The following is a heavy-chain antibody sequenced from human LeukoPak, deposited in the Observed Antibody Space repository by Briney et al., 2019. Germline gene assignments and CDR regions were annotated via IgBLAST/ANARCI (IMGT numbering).Heavy chain of an antibody. J-gene: IGHJ4*02. Sequence: GGSLRLSCAASGFIVGSNYMTWVRQAPGKGLEWVSVIYSGDNSCYADSVKGRFTISRDNAQNSLYLHMNGLRAEDTAVYYCVRDKVVGATKNDYWGQGILVTVSS. V-gene: IGHV3-53*01. CDR1: GFIVGSNY. D-gene: IGHD1-26*01. CDR2: IYSGDNS. CDR3: VRDKVVGATKNDY.